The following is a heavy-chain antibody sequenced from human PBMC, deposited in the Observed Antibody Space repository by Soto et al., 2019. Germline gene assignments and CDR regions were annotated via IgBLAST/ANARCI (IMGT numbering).Heavy chain of an antibody. CDR2: ISYERSNK. D-gene: IGHD4-4*01. V-gene: IGHV3-30-3*01. CDR3: ARVLGGMATVPFDY. Sequence: GGSLRLSCAASGFTFSSYAMHWVRQAPGTGLEWVAVISYERSNKYYADSVKGRFTISRDNSKNTLYLQMNSLRTEDTAVYYCARVLGGMATVPFDYWGQGALVTVSS. CDR1: GFTFSSYA. J-gene: IGHJ4*02.